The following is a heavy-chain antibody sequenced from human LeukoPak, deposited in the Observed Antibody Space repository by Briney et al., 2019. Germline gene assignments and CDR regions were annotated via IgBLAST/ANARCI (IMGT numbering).Heavy chain of an antibody. CDR3: VRDRGWFHFDL. J-gene: IGHJ4*02. Sequence: TGGSLRLSCAASGFTFNNHWMTGVRQAPGKGLEWVAHIKGDGTAKSYVDSVKGRFTISRDNTKNSLFLQLNSLSPEDTAVYYCVRDRGWFHFDLWGQGTLVIVSS. V-gene: IGHV3-7*01. CDR1: GFTFNNHW. D-gene: IGHD3-10*01. CDR2: IKGDGTAK.